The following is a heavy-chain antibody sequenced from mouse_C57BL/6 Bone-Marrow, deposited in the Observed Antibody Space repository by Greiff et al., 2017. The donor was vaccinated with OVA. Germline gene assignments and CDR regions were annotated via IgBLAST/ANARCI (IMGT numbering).Heavy chain of an antibody. Sequence: EVKLQQSGPELVKPGASVKISCKASGYTFTDYYMNWVKQSHGKSLEWIGDINPNNGGTSYNQKFKGKATLTVDKSSSTAYMELRSLTSEDSAVYYCARSWLRRPYYYAMDYWGQGTSVTVSS. J-gene: IGHJ4*01. CDR1: GYTFTDYY. CDR3: ARSWLRRPYYYAMDY. CDR2: INPNNGGT. D-gene: IGHD2-2*01. V-gene: IGHV1-26*01.